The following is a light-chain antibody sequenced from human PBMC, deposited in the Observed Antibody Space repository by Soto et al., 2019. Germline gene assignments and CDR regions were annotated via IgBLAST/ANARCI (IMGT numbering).Light chain of an antibody. V-gene: IGLV2-8*01. J-gene: IGLJ2*01. CDR2: EVN. Sequence: QSVLTQPPSASGSPGQSVAISCTGTSSDVGGYNYVSWYQQHPGKAPKLMIYEVNKRPSGVPDRFSGSKSGTSASLAITGLQAEDEADYYCQSYDSSLTGAVFGGGTQLTVL. CDR1: SSDVGGYNY. CDR3: QSYDSSLTGAV.